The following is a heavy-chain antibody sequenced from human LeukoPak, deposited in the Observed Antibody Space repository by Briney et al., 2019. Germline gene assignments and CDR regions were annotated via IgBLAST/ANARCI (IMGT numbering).Heavy chain of an antibody. CDR2: IYYSGST. D-gene: IGHD5-12*01. CDR3: ARHGGYFVDY. V-gene: IGHV4-39*01. CDR1: GGSISSSSYY. J-gene: IGHJ4*02. Sequence: SETLSLTCTVSGGSISSSSYYWGWLRQPPGKGLEWIGSIYYSGSTYYNPSLKSRVTISVDTSKNQFSLKLSSVTAADTAVYYCARHGGYFVDYWGQGTLVTVSS.